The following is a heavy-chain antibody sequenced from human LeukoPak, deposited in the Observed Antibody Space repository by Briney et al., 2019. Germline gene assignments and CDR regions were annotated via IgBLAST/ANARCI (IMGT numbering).Heavy chain of an antibody. CDR2: INSDGSST. CDR1: GFTFSSYW. Sequence: GGSLRLSCAASGFTFSSYWMHWVRQAPGKGLVWVSRINSDGSSTSYADSVKGRFTISRDKAKNTLYLQMNSLRADDTAVYYCARALAVAGTGGFDPWGQGTLVTVSS. D-gene: IGHD6-19*01. CDR3: ARALAVAGTGGFDP. V-gene: IGHV3-74*01. J-gene: IGHJ5*02.